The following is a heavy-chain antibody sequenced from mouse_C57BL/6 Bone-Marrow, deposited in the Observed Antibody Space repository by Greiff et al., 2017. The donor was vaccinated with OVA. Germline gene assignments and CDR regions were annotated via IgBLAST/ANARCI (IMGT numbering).Heavy chain of an antibody. CDR1: GFTFSSYG. D-gene: IGHD1-1*01. J-gene: IGHJ3*01. Sequence: DVKLVESGGDLVKPGGSLKLSCAASGFTFSSYGMSWVRQTPDKRLEWVATISSGGSYTYYPDSVKGRFTISRDNAKNTLYLQMSSLKSEDTAMYYCARRYYYGSSYGAWFAYWGQGTLVTVSA. V-gene: IGHV5-6*02. CDR2: ISSGGSYT. CDR3: ARRYYYGSSYGAWFAY.